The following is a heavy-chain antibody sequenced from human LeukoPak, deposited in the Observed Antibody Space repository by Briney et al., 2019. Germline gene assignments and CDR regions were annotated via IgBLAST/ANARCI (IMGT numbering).Heavy chain of an antibody. V-gene: IGHV4-59*08. CDR2: FYYTGST. D-gene: IGHD6-6*01. J-gene: IGHJ4*02. Sequence: SETLSLTCSVSGGSISSLYWSWIRQPPGKGLEWMGYFYYTGSTNYNPSLKSRVTMFVDMSKNQFSLRLSSVTAANTAVYYCARHRAYSSSSPFDYWGQGTLVTVSS. CDR1: GGSISSLY. CDR3: ARHRAYSSSSPFDY.